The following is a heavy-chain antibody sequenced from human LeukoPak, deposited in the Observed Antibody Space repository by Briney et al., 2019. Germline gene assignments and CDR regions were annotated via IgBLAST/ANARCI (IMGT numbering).Heavy chain of an antibody. CDR2: IKQDGSEK. V-gene: IGHV3-7*01. D-gene: IGHD3-10*01. CDR3: ARVGYYGSGSYWECFDY. CDR1: GFTFSIYA. Sequence: PGGSLRLSCAASGFTFSIYALSWVRQAPGKGLEWVANIKQDGSEKYYVDSVKGRFTISRDNAKNSLYLQMNSLRAEDTAVYYCARVGYYGSGSYWECFDYWGRGTLVTVSS. J-gene: IGHJ4*02.